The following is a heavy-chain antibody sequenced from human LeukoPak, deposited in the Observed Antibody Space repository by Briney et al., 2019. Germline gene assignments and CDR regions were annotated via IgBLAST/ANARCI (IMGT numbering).Heavy chain of an antibody. D-gene: IGHD6-19*01. CDR1: GYTFTGYY. V-gene: IGHV1-2*06. Sequence: ASVKVSCKASGYTFTGYYMHWVRQAPGQGLEWMGRINPKSGGTNYAQKFQGRVTMTRDTSFSTAYMELSRLTSDDTAVYYCARASSGWYDIDSWGQGTLVTVSS. CDR3: ARASSGWYDIDS. CDR2: INPKSGGT. J-gene: IGHJ4*02.